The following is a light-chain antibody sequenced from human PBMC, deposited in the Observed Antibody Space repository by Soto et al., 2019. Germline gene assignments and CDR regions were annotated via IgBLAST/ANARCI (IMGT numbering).Light chain of an antibody. CDR3: ATWDDNLSGVV. Sequence: QSVLTQPPSVSGTPGQRVTISCSGSNSNIGYNSVYWYQQLPGTAPKLLIYRSHERPSGVPDRFSGSKSGTSASLAISGLRSEDEADYSCATWDDNLSGVVFGGGIKLTVL. J-gene: IGLJ3*02. CDR2: RSH. CDR1: NSNIGYNS. V-gene: IGLV1-47*01.